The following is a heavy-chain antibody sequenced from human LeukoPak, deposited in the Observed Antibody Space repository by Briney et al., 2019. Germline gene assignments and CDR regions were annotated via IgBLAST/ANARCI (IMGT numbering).Heavy chain of an antibody. V-gene: IGHV1-8*01. J-gene: IGHJ4*02. Sequence: ASVKVSCKTSGYTFTSYDFNWVRQATGQRPEWMGWVSPNSGDTGYAQKFQDRVAMTRNTSISTAYMELSSLRSDDTAVYYCARGPPNWGYDYWGPGTLVTVSS. CDR1: GYTFTSYD. CDR3: ARGPPNWGYDY. CDR2: VSPNSGDT. D-gene: IGHD7-27*01.